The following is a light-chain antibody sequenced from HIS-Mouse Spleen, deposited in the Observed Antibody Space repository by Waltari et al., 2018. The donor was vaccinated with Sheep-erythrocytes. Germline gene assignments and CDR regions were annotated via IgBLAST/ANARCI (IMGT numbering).Light chain of an antibody. J-gene: IGLJ3*02. CDR2: DVR. Sequence: QSALTQPASVSGSPGQSITISCTGTSSYVGGYNYVSWYQQHPGKAPKLMIYDVRNRPSWVSNRFSGSKSGNTASLTISGLQAEDEADYYCSSYTSSSTRVFGVGTKLTVL. CDR1: SSYVGGYNY. V-gene: IGLV2-14*03. CDR3: SSYTSSSTRV.